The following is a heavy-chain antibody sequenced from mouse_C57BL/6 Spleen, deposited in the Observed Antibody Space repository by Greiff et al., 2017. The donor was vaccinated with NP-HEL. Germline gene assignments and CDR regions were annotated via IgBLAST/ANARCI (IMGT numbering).Heavy chain of an antibody. CDR2: INPYNGDT. D-gene: IGHD1-1*01. CDR3: ARGITTVPYFDY. CDR1: GYSFTGYF. V-gene: IGHV1-20*01. Sequence: VHVKQSGPELVKPGDSVKISCKASGYSFTGYFMNWVMQSHGKSLEWIGRINPYNGDTFYNQKFKGKATLTVDKSSSTAHMELRSLTSEDSAVYYCARGITTVPYFDYWGQGTTLTVSS. J-gene: IGHJ2*01.